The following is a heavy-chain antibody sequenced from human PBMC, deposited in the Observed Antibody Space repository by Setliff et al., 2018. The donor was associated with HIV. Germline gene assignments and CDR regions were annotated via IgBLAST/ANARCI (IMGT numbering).Heavy chain of an antibody. CDR2: IIPIFGTA. CDR1: GGTFSSYA. J-gene: IGHJ3*02. D-gene: IGHD5-18*01. V-gene: IGHV1-69*13. Sequence: GASVKVSCKASGGTFSSYAISWVRQAPGQGLEWMGGIIPIFGTANYAQKFQGRVTITADESTSTAYMELNSLRSEDTAVYYCARKGYGYAFDIWGQGTMVTVSS. CDR3: ARKGYGYAFDI.